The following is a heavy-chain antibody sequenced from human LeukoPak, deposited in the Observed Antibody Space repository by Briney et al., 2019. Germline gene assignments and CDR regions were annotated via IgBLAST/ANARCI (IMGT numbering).Heavy chain of an antibody. J-gene: IGHJ3*02. D-gene: IGHD1-26*01. CDR2: IYTSGST. CDR1: GGSISSGSYY. CDR3: AEARARDAFDI. V-gene: IGHV4-61*02. Sequence: SETLSLTCTVSGGSISSGSYYWSWIRQPAGKGLEWIGRIYTSGSTNYNPSLKSRVTISVDTSKNQFSLKLSSVTAADTAVYYCAEARARDAFDIWGQGTMVTVSS.